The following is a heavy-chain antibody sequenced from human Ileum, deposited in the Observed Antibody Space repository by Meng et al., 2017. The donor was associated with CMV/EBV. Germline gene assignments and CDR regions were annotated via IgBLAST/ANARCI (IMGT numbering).Heavy chain of an antibody. Sequence: GESLKISCATSGFTFSSYNLDWVRQAPGKGPEWVSYISQSGSTVYYADSVKGRFTISRDNAKKSLYLEMNSLRAEDTAVYYCTRATAWAFDFWGQGTLVTVSS. V-gene: IGHV3-48*04. CDR1: GFTFSSYN. CDR2: ISQSGSTV. D-gene: IGHD5-12*01. CDR3: TRATAWAFDF. J-gene: IGHJ4*02.